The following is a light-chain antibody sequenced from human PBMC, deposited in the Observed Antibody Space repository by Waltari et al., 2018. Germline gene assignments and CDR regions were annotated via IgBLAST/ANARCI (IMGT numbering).Light chain of an antibody. V-gene: IGLV1-47*01. CDR1: SSNIGSKR. CDR2: ASA. CDR3: AAWDDSRSVV. J-gene: IGLJ2*01. Sequence: QSLLTHSPSAAVAPEPRVSISCHAISSNIGSKRVYWYQHFPGTAPRLLIYASARRPSGVPERFSASKSGTSASLAISGLRSEDEADYYCAAWDDSRSVVFGGGTRLTVL.